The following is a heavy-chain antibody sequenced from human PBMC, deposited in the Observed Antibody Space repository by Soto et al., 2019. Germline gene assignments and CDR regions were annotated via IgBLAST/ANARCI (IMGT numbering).Heavy chain of an antibody. CDR1: GFTFSSYG. Sequence: GGSLRLSCAASGFTFSSYGMHWVRQAPGKGLEWVAVISYDGSNKCYADSVKGRFTISRDNSKNTLYLQMNSLRAEDTAVYYCAKEIGGYSGYGPVAFDIWGQGTMVTVSS. J-gene: IGHJ3*02. CDR2: ISYDGSNK. V-gene: IGHV3-30*18. D-gene: IGHD5-12*01. CDR3: AKEIGGYSGYGPVAFDI.